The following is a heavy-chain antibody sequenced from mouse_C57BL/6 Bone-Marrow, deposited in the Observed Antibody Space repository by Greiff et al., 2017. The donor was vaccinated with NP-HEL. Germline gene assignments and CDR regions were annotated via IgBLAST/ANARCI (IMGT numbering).Heavy chain of an antibody. CDR1: GFTFSDYY. CDR2: ISNGGGST. V-gene: IGHV5-12*01. D-gene: IGHD1-1*01. Sequence: DVQLVESGGGLVQPGGSLKLSCAASGFTFSDYYMYWVRQTPEKRLEWVAYISNGGGSTYYPDTVKGRFTISRDNAKNTLYLQMSRLKSEDTAMYYCARQGYGSSVDYWGQGTTLTVSS. CDR3: ARQGYGSSVDY. J-gene: IGHJ2*01.